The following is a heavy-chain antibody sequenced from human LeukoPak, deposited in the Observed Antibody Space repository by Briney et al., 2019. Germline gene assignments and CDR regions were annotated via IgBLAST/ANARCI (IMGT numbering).Heavy chain of an antibody. CDR2: ISWNSGSI. Sequence: GGSLRLSCAASGFTFDDYAMHWVRHAPGKGLEWVSGISWNSGSIGYADSVKGRFTISRDNAKNSLYLQMNSLRAEDTALYYCAKAWGFSGFGDAFDIWGQGTMVTVSS. CDR3: AKAWGFSGFGDAFDI. D-gene: IGHD6-19*01. V-gene: IGHV3-9*01. CDR1: GFTFDDYA. J-gene: IGHJ3*02.